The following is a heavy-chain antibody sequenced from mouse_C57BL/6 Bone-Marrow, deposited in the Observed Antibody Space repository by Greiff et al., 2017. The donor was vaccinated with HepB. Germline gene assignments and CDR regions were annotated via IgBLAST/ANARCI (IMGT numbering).Heavy chain of an antibody. CDR1: GYTFTSYC. V-gene: IGHV1-55*01. Sequence: QVQLKQPGAELVKPGASVKMSCKASGYTFTSYCITWVKQRPGQGLEWIGDIYPGSGSTNYNEKFKSKATLTVDTSSSTAYMQLSSLTSEDSAVYYCARGEAAQVDYWGQGTTLTVSS. J-gene: IGHJ2*01. CDR3: ARGEAAQVDY. CDR2: IYPGSGST. D-gene: IGHD3-2*02.